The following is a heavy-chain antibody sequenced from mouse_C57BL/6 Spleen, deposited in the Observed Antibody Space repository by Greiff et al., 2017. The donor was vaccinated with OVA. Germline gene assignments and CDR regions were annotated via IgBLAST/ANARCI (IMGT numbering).Heavy chain of an antibody. Sequence: QVQLQQPGAELVTPGASVKLSCKASGYTFTSYWMQWVKQRPGQGLAWLGEIAPSDSSTNYNQKFKGKATLTVDTSSSTAYMQLSSLTSEDSAVYYCARCDNYYGRSYDYWGQGTTLTVSS. CDR3: ARCDNYYGRSYDY. V-gene: IGHV1-50*01. D-gene: IGHD1-1*01. CDR1: GYTFTSYW. J-gene: IGHJ2*01. CDR2: IAPSDSST.